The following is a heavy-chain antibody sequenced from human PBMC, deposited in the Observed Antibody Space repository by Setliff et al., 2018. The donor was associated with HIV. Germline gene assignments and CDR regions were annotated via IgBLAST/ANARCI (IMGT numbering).Heavy chain of an antibody. D-gene: IGHD2-21*01. CDR1: GYTCTTYG. CDR3: ARLSIPAYYYMDV. CDR2: ISTYNGNT. V-gene: IGHV1-18*01. Sequence: ASVKVSCKASGYTCTTYGITWVRPAPGQGREWMGWISTYNGNTNYAQKFQGRVTMITVTSTSTAYMELRSLGSDDTAVYYCARLSIPAYYYMDVWGKGTTVTVSS. J-gene: IGHJ6*03.